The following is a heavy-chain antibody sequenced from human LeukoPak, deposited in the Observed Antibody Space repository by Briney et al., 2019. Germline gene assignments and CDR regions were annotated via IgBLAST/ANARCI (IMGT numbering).Heavy chain of an antibody. V-gene: IGHV4-59*01. CDR2: IYYSGST. D-gene: IGHD3-22*01. Sequence: PSETLSLTCTVSGGSISSYYWSWIRQPPGKGLEWIGYIYYSGSTNYNPSLRSRVTISVDTSKNQFSLKLNSVTAADTAVYYCTRDYGGYYDSSGPLGIWGQGTLVTVSS. CDR3: TRDYGGYYDSSGPLGI. CDR1: GGSISSYY. J-gene: IGHJ4*02.